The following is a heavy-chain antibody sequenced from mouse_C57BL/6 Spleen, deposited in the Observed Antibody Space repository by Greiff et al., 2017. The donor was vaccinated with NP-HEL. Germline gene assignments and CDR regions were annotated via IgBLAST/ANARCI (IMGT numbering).Heavy chain of an antibody. CDR1: GYAFSSYW. D-gene: IGHD2-3*01. V-gene: IGHV1-80*01. CDR2: IYPGDGDT. CDR3: ARKDYDYGYFDV. J-gene: IGHJ1*03. Sequence: QVQLQQSGAELVKPGASVKISCKASGYAFSSYWMNWVKQRPGKGLEWIGQIYPGDGDTNYNGKFKGKATLTADKSSSTAYMQLSSLTSEDSAVYFCARKDYDYGYFDVWGTGTTVTVSS.